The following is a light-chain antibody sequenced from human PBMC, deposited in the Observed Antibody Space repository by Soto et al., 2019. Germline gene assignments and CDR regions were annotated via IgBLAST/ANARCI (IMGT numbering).Light chain of an antibody. CDR3: SSYADTERI. V-gene: IGLV2-11*01. J-gene: IGLJ2*01. CDR1: STDVGGYNY. CDR2: GVS. Sequence: QSVLTQPRSVSGSPGQSVTISCTGSSTDVGGYNYVSWYQQHPGKAPKLIIYGVSKRPSGVPDRFSGSKSGNTASLTISGLQAEDEADYYCSSYADTERIFGGGTKLTVL.